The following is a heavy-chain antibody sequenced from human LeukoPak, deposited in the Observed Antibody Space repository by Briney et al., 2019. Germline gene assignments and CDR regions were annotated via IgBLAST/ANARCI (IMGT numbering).Heavy chain of an antibody. J-gene: IGHJ4*02. V-gene: IGHV1-69*13. CDR2: IIPIFGTA. D-gene: IGHD4-23*01. CDR1: GGTFSSYA. Sequence: ASVKVSCKASGGTFSSYAISWVRQAPGQGLEWMGGIIPIFGTANYAQKFQGRVTITADESTSTAYMELSSLRSEDTAVYYCAREIGGGPVYFDYWGQGTLVTVSS. CDR3: AREIGGGPVYFDY.